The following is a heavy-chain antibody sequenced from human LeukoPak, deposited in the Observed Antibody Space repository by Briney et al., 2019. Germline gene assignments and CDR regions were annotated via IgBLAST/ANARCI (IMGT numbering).Heavy chain of an antibody. CDR2: INPNSGGT. J-gene: IGHJ6*02. CDR3: ARDRWFGEGGYYYGMDV. Sequence: ASVKVSCKASGYTFTGYYMHWVRQAPGQGLEWMGWINPNSGGTNYAQKFQGRVTMTRDTSISTAYMELSRLRSDDTAVYYCARDRWFGEGGYYYGMDVWGQGTTVTVSS. CDR1: GYTFTGYY. V-gene: IGHV1-2*02. D-gene: IGHD3-10*01.